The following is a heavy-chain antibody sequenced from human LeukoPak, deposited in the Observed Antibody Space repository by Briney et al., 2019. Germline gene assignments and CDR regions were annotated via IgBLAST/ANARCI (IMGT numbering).Heavy chain of an antibody. D-gene: IGHD2-2*01. V-gene: IGHV4-34*01. CDR2: INHSGST. CDR1: GGSFSGYY. J-gene: IGHJ6*03. CDR3: ARGGDIVVVPAAGDYYYYMDV. Sequence: SETLSLTCAVYGGSFSGYYWSWIRQPPGKGLEWIGEINHSGSTNYNPSLKSRVTISVDTSKNQFSLKLSSVTAADTAVYYCARGGDIVVVPAAGDYYYYMDVWGKGTTVTVSS.